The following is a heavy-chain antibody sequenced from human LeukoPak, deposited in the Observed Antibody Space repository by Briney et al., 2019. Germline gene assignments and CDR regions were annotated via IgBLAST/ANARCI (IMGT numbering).Heavy chain of an antibody. D-gene: IGHD2-21*01. Sequence: PGGSLRLSCAVSGFTFSSYGMHWVRQAPGKGLEWVSGITGSGGSTYHSESVKGRFTISRDNSKNTVYLEMNNLRAEDTAVYFCATRPADGTYYGVLDYWGQGTLVTVSS. CDR3: ATRPADGTYYGVLDY. CDR2: ITGSGGST. CDR1: GFTFSSYG. J-gene: IGHJ4*02. V-gene: IGHV3-23*01.